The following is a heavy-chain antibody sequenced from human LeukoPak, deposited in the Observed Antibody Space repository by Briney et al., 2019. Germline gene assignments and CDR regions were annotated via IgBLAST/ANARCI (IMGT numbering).Heavy chain of an antibody. CDR3: ARGGGSSKWFDP. V-gene: IGHV4-59*01. Sequence: SETLSLTCTVSGDSISGYYWSWIRQPPGKGLEWIAFIHSSGTTNYNPSLKSRVSISVDTSNNQFSLNVSSVTAADTAVYYCARGGGSSKWFDPWGQGTLVTVSS. D-gene: IGHD2-15*01. CDR1: GDSISGYY. J-gene: IGHJ5*02. CDR2: IHSSGTT.